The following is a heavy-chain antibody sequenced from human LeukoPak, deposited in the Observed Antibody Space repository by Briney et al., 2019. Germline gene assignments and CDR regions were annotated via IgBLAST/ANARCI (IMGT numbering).Heavy chain of an antibody. CDR1: GFTFSSYG. J-gene: IGHJ6*02. D-gene: IGHD3-16*01. Sequence: GGSLRLSCAASGFTFSSYGMHWVRQAPGKGLEWVAFIRYDGSNKYYADSVKGRFTISRDNSKNTLYLQMNSLRAEDTAVYYCAKAGGLPRDYYYYYYGMDVWGQGTTVTVSS. CDR2: IRYDGSNK. CDR3: AKAGGLPRDYYYYYYGMDV. V-gene: IGHV3-30*02.